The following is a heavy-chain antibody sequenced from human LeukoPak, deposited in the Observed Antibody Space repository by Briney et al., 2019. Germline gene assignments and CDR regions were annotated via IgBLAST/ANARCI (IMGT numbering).Heavy chain of an antibody. J-gene: IGHJ4*02. CDR3: ARPLYYGDYAKYYFDY. CDR1: GYSFTSYW. CDR2: IYPGDSDT. D-gene: IGHD4-17*01. V-gene: IGHV5-51*01. Sequence: GESLKISCKGSGYSFTSYWIGWVRQMPGKGLEWMGIIYPGDSDTRYSPSFQAQVTISADKSISTAYLQWSSLKASDTAMYYCARPLYYGDYAKYYFDYWGQGTLVTVSS.